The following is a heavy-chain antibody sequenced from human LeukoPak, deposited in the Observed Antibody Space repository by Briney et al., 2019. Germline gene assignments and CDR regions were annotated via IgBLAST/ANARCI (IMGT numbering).Heavy chain of an antibody. J-gene: IGHJ4*02. V-gene: IGHV4-30-2*01. CDR1: GGSISSGGYY. CDR3: ASGELVTSFDY. D-gene: IGHD6-6*01. CDR2: IYHSGST. Sequence: SETLSLTCTVSGGSISSGGYYWSWIRQPPGKGLEWIGYIYHSGSTYYNPSLKSRVTISVDRSKNQFSLKLSSVTAADTAVYYCASGELVTSFDYWGQGNLVTVSS.